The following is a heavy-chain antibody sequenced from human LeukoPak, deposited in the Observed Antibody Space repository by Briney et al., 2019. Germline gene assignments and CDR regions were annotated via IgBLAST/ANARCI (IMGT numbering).Heavy chain of an antibody. Sequence: ASVKVSCKASGYTFSNYDINWVRQATGQGLEWMGWINAGNGNTKYSQEFQGRVTITRDTSASTAYMELSSLRSEDMAVYYCARSPNVVANWFDPWGQGTLVTVSS. CDR1: GYTFSNYD. V-gene: IGHV1-3*03. J-gene: IGHJ5*02. D-gene: IGHD2-15*01. CDR2: INAGNGNT. CDR3: ARSPNVVANWFDP.